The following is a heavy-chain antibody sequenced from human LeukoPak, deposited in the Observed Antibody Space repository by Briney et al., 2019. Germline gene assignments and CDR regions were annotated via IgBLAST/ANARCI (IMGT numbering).Heavy chain of an antibody. J-gene: IGHJ4*02. D-gene: IGHD1-26*01. CDR3: TREGLAEVGATKHDY. V-gene: IGHV3-73*01. CDR1: GFTFSGSA. CDR2: IRSKANSYAT. Sequence: GGSLRLSCAASGFTFSGSAMHRVRQASGKGLEWVGRIRSKANSYATAYAASVKGRFTISRDDSKNTAYLQMNSLKTEDTAVYYCTREGLAEVGATKHDYWGQGTLVTVSS.